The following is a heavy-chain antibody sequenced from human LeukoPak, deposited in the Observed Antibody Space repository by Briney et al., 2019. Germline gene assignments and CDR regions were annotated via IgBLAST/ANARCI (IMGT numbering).Heavy chain of an antibody. CDR3: ARENSYYDRSGYYYGSGYFDF. Sequence: PSETLSLTCTVSGGSFSTYYWSWIRQPPGKGLEWFGYIYYSGSTNYNNSLQRRVTISVDTSNNQFSLRLSSVTAADTAAYYCARENSYYDRSGYYYGSGYFDFWGQGTLVTVSS. V-gene: IGHV4-59*01. CDR1: GGSFSTYY. CDR2: IYYSGST. J-gene: IGHJ4*02. D-gene: IGHD3-22*01.